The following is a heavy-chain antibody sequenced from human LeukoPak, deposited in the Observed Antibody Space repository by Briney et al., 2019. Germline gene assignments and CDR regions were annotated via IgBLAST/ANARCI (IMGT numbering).Heavy chain of an antibody. Sequence: SETLSLTCTVSGTSISSYYWNWIRQPPGKGLEWIGYIHYSGSTNYNPSLKSRVTISVDTSKNQFSLKVNSVTAADTAVYYCAVHYGSGSYSFDCWGQGTLVTVSS. D-gene: IGHD3-10*01. J-gene: IGHJ4*02. CDR2: IHYSGST. V-gene: IGHV4-59*01. CDR3: AVHYGSGSYSFDC. CDR1: GTSISSYY.